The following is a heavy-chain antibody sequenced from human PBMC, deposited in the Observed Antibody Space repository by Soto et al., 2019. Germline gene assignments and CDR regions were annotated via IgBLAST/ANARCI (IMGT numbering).Heavy chain of an antibody. J-gene: IGHJ5*02. D-gene: IGHD3-3*01. CDR3: ARIAYYDFWSGYYLPWFDP. CDR2: IFSNDEK. Sequence: SGPTLVNPTETLTLTCTVSGFSLSNARMGVSWIRQPPGKALEWLAHIFSNDEKSYSTSLKSRLTISKDTSKSQVVLTMTNMDPVDTATYYCARIAYYDFWSGYYLPWFDPWGQGTLVTVSS. CDR1: GFSLSNARMG. V-gene: IGHV2-26*01.